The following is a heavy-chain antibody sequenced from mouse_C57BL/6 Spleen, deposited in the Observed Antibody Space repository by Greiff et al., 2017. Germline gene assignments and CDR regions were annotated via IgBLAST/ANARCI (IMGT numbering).Heavy chain of an antibody. D-gene: IGHD2-1*01. CDR3: AIPSDGNYEGYYAMDY. Sequence: VQLQQPGAELVKPGASVKVSCKASGYTFTSYWMHWVKQRPGQGLEWIGRIHPSDSDTNYNQKFKGKATLTVDKSSSTAYMQLSSLTSEDSAVYYCAIPSDGNYEGYYAMDYWGQGTSVTVSS. V-gene: IGHV1-74*01. J-gene: IGHJ4*01. CDR1: GYTFTSYW. CDR2: IHPSDSDT.